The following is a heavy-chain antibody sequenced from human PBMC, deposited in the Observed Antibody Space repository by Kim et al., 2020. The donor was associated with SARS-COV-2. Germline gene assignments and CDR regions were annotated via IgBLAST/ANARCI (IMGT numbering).Heavy chain of an antibody. Sequence: STIYYADSVKGRFTISRDNAKNSLYLQMNSLRDEDTAVYYCARGEWWAGGWGQGTLVTVSS. CDR2: STI. CDR3: ARGEWWAGG. J-gene: IGHJ4*02. D-gene: IGHD2-15*01. V-gene: IGHV3-48*02.